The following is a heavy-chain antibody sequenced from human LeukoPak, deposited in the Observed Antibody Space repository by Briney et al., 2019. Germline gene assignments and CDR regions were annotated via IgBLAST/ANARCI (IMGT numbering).Heavy chain of an antibody. D-gene: IGHD1-14*01. CDR3: AKRNQGCMDV. J-gene: IGHJ6*02. CDR1: GFTFSDYY. Sequence: GRSLRLSCAASGFTFSDYYMSWIRQAPGKGLQWVSYIAGSGSHTNYADSVKGRFTISRDNAKNSLYLQMNSLRAEDTAVYYCAKRNQGCMDVWGQGTTVTVSS. V-gene: IGHV3-11*03. CDR2: IAGSGSHT.